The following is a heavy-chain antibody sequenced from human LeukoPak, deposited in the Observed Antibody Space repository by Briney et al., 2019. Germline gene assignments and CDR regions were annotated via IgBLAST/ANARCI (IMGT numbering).Heavy chain of an antibody. D-gene: IGHD3-10*01. Sequence: SQTLSLTCTVSGGSICSGGYYWSWIRQHPGKGLEWIGYIYYSGSTYYNPSLKSRVTISVDTSKNQFSLKLSSVTAADTAVYYCASTSYYGSGTQMDVWGQGTTVTVSS. CDR3: ASTSYYGSGTQMDV. J-gene: IGHJ6*02. CDR2: IYYSGST. V-gene: IGHV4-31*03. CDR1: GGSICSGGYY.